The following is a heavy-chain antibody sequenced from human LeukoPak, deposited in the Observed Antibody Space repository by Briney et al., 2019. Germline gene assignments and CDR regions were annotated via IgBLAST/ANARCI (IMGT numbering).Heavy chain of an antibody. D-gene: IGHD3-22*01. J-gene: IGHJ1*01. CDR2: IYTSGST. CDR1: GGSISGGSYY. V-gene: IGHV4-61*02. CDR3: ARGGGYYDSSGYYSEYFQH. Sequence: PSETLSLTCTVSGGSISGGSYYWSWIRQPAGKGLEWIGRIYTSGSTNYNPSLKSRVTISVDTSKNQSSLKLSSVTAADTAVYYCARGGGYYDSSGYYSEYFQHWGQGTLVTVSS.